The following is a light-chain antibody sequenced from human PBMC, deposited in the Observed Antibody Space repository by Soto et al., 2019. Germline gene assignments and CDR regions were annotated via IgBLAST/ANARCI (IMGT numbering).Light chain of an antibody. Sequence: SYELTQPPSVSVAPGQTARVNCGGDRIGSQSVHWYQKKAGQAPVLVIYDDTDRPSGIPERFSGSDSGNTATLTISRAEAGDEADYYCQVWDSITDHVVFGGGTKLT. V-gene: IGLV3-21*02. CDR2: DDT. CDR1: RIGSQS. J-gene: IGLJ2*01. CDR3: QVWDSITDHVV.